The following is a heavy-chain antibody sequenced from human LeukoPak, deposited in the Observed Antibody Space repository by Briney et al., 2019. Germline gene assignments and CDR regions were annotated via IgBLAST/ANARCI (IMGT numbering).Heavy chain of an antibody. CDR2: INPNSGGT. CDR3: ARGDIVVVPAAPKGAFDI. Sequence: ASVKVSCKASGYTFTGFYIHWVRQAPGQGLEWMGWINPNSGGTNYAQKFQGRVTMTRDTSISTAYMELSRLRSDDTAVYYCARGDIVVVPAAPKGAFDIWGQRTMVTVSS. CDR1: GYTFTGFY. D-gene: IGHD2-2*01. V-gene: IGHV1-2*02. J-gene: IGHJ3*02.